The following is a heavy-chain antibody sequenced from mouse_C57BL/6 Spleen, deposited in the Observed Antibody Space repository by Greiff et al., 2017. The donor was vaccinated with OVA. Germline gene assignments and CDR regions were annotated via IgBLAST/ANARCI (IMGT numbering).Heavy chain of an antibody. CDR1: GYTFTSYW. CDR2: IDPSDSYT. V-gene: IGHV1-59*01. Sequence: VQLQQPGAELVRPGTSVKLSCKASGYTFTSYWMNWVKQRPGQGLEWIGVIDPSDSYTNYNQKFKGKATLTVDTSYSTAYMQLSCLTSEDSAVYYCARVDWAEAYWGQGTLVTVSA. D-gene: IGHD4-1*01. J-gene: IGHJ3*01. CDR3: ARVDWAEAY.